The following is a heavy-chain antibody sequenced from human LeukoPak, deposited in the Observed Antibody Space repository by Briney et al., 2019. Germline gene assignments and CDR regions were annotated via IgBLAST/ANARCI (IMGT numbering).Heavy chain of an antibody. J-gene: IGHJ3*02. D-gene: IGHD3-22*01. V-gene: IGHV4-59*01. CDR3: AREFQYYDDSSGSGGIDI. CDR1: GGSISSYY. Sequence: SETLPLTCTVSGGSISSYYWSWIRQPPGKGLEWIGYIYYSGSTNYNPSLKSRVTISVDTSKNQFSLKLSSVTAADTAVYYCAREFQYYDDSSGSGGIDIWGQGTMVTVSS. CDR2: IYYSGST.